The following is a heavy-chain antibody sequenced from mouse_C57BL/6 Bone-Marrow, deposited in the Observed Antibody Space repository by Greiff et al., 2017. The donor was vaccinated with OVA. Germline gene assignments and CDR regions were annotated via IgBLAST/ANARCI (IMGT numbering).Heavy chain of an antibody. V-gene: IGHV5-6*02. Sequence: DVMLVESGGDLVKPGGSLKLSCAASGFTFSSYGMSWVRQTPDKRLEWVATISSGGSYTYYPDSVKGRFTISRDNAKNTLYLQMSSLKSEDTAMYYCARLYDGRRDAMDFWGQGTSVTVSS. CDR3: ARLYDGRRDAMDF. D-gene: IGHD2-3*01. J-gene: IGHJ4*01. CDR2: ISSGGSYT. CDR1: GFTFSSYG.